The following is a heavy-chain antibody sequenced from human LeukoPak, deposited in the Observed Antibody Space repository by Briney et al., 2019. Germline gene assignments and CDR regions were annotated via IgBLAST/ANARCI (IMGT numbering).Heavy chain of an antibody. V-gene: IGHV4-39*01. J-gene: IGHJ4*02. CDR3: ARPNDSSGFDY. CDR1: GGSISSSSYY. Sequence: SETLSLTCTVSGGSISSSSYYWGWIRQPPGKGLEWIGSIYYSGSTYYNPSLKSRVTISVDTSKNQFSLKPSSVAAADTAVYYCARPNDSSGFDYWGQGTLVTVSS. CDR2: IYYSGST. D-gene: IGHD3-22*01.